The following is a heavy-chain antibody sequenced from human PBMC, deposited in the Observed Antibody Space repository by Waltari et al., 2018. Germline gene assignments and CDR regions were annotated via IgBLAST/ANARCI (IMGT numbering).Heavy chain of an antibody. CDR1: GGSISRSRYY. V-gene: IGHV4-39*01. CDR2: IYYSGST. J-gene: IGHJ4*02. D-gene: IGHD7-27*01. Sequence: QLQLQESGPGLVKPSETLSLTCTVSGGSISRSRYYWGGIRQPPGKGLEWIGSIYYSGSTYYNPSLKSRVTISVDTSKNQFSLKLSSVTAADTAVYYCARLATSNWGLPFFDYWGQGTLVTVSS. CDR3: ARLATSNWGLPFFDY.